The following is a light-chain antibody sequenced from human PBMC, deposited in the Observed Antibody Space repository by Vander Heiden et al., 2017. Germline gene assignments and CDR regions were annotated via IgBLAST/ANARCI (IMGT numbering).Light chain of an antibody. J-gene: IGKJ1*01. V-gene: IGKV3-15*01. CDR3: QQYTNWPPWT. CDR1: QSVRSN. Sequence: EIVMTQSPATLSVSPGERVTLSCRASQSVRSNLAWYQQKPGQAPRLLIYGASTRATGIPARFSGSGSGTEFILTISSRQSEDFAVYYCQQYTNWPPWTFGQGSKV. CDR2: GAS.